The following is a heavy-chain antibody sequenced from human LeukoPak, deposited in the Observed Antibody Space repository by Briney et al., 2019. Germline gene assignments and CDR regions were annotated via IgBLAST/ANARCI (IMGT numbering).Heavy chain of an antibody. CDR3: ARWSTAIDAFDI. CDR1: DGSISSYY. CDR2: IYYSGST. V-gene: IGHV4-59*08. J-gene: IGHJ3*02. Sequence: SETLSLTCTVSDGSISSYYWSWIRQPPGKGLEWIGYIYYSGSTNYNPSLKSRVTISVDTSKNQFSLKLSSVTAADTAVYYCARWSTAIDAFDIWGQGTMVTVSS. D-gene: IGHD5-18*01.